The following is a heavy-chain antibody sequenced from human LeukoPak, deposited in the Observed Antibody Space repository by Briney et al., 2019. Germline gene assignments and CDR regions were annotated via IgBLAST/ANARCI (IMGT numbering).Heavy chain of an antibody. CDR1: GGSIINYY. D-gene: IGHD3-22*01. CDR3: ARLKYYDSTGYSPGYYMDV. Sequence: SETLSLTCTVSGGSIINYYWSWIRQSAGTGLEWVGRIYITGSTNYNPSPQSRLSMSVDTSKNQFSLRLTSVSAADTAVYYCARLKYYDSTGYSPGYYMDVWGKGITVTVSS. V-gene: IGHV4-4*07. CDR2: IYITGST. J-gene: IGHJ6*03.